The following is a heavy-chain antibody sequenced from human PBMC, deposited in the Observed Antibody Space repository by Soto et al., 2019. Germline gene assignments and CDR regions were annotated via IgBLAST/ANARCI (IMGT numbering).Heavy chain of an antibody. J-gene: IGHJ4*02. CDR1: GGSISSGGYS. D-gene: IGHD2-2*01. V-gene: IGHV4-30-2*01. CDR2: MYHSGST. Sequence: SDTLSLTCAVSGGSISSGGYSWGWIRQPPGKGLEWIGYMYHSGSTYYNPSLKSRVTISIDRSKNQFSLKLSSVTAADTAVYYCARVPDHWGQGILVTVSS. CDR3: ARVPDH.